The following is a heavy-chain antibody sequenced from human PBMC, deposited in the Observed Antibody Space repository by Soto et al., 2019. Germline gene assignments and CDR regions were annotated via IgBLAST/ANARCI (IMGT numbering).Heavy chain of an antibody. V-gene: IGHV3-30-3*01. Sequence: PGGSLRLSCSASGFTFSSYAVHWVRQAPGKGLEWVALISYDGSNKYYADSVKGRFTISRDNSKNTLYLQMNSLRSEDTAVFFCARDLGWELLVYYYAMDVWGQGNMVTLPS. CDR2: ISYDGSNK. CDR1: GFTFSSYA. J-gene: IGHJ6*02. D-gene: IGHD1-26*01. CDR3: ARDLGWELLVYYYAMDV.